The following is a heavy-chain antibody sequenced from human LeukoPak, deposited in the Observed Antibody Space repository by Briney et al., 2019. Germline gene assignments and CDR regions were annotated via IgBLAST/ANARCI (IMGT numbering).Heavy chain of an antibody. V-gene: IGHV3-21*01. Sequence: PGGSLRLSCAASGFTFSSYSMNWVRQAPGKGLEWVSSISSSSSYMYYADSVKGRFTISRDNAKISLYLQMNSLRAEDTAVYYCARVRGYSNYVSYWGQGTLVTVSS. J-gene: IGHJ4*02. CDR2: ISSSSSYM. CDR1: GFTFSSYS. CDR3: ARVRGYSNYVSY. D-gene: IGHD4-11*01.